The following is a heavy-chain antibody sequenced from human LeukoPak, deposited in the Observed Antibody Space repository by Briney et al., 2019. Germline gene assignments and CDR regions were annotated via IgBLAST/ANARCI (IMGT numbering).Heavy chain of an antibody. CDR2: IYYSGSA. Sequence: SETLSLTCTVSGGSVSSGSYYWSWIRQPPGKGLEWIGYIYYSGSAKYNPSLKSRVTISVDTSKNQFSLKLTSVTAADTAVYYCARGFGSGNYLFAFDIWGQGTMVTVSS. J-gene: IGHJ3*02. CDR3: ARGFGSGNYLFAFDI. D-gene: IGHD1-26*01. CDR1: GGSVSSGSYY. V-gene: IGHV4-61*01.